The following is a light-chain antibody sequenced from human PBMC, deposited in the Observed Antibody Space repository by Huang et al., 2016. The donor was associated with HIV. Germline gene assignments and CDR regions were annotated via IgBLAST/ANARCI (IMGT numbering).Light chain of an antibody. V-gene: IGKV1-27*01. CDR3: QKYDSAPRT. CDR1: QVIGNS. Sequence: DIQMTQSPSSLSAFVGDTVTITCRASQVIGNSLAWYQQKPGRPPKLLIYVASTLQSGVPSRFSGSDSGTDFTLTISNLQTEDVATYYCQKYDSAPRTFGQGTRV. J-gene: IGKJ1*01. CDR2: VAS.